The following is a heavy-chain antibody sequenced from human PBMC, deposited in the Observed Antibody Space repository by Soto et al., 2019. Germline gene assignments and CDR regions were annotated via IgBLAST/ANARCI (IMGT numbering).Heavy chain of an antibody. Sequence: ASVKVSCKASGYTLTICAMHWVRQAPGQRLEWMGWINAGNGNTKYSQKFQGRVTITRDTSASTAYMELSSLRSEDTAVYYCAREWLSQFYYYGMDVWGQGTTVTVSS. CDR3: AREWLSQFYYYGMDV. J-gene: IGHJ6*02. D-gene: IGHD3-22*01. V-gene: IGHV1-3*01. CDR1: GYTLTICA. CDR2: INAGNGNT.